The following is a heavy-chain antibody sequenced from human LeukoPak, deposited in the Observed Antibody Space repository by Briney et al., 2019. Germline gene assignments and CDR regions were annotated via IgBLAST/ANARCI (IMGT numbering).Heavy chain of an antibody. CDR2: ISGSGITT. CDR3: AKHGGPDYYYYMDV. Sequence: GGSLRLSCAASGFTFSNYAMSWVRQAPGKGLEWVSVISGSGITTYYADSVKGRLTISRDHSKNTLSLQMNSLRAEDTALYDCAKHGGPDYYYYMDVWGKGTTVTVSS. J-gene: IGHJ6*03. CDR1: GFTFSNYA. V-gene: IGHV3-23*01. D-gene: IGHD3-3*01.